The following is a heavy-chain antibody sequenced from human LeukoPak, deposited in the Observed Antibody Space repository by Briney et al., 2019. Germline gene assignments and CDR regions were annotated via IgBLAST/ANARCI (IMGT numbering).Heavy chain of an antibody. Sequence: GESLTISCEGSGYTFTNYWINWVRQMPGKDLEWMARIDPSDTYTNYSPSFQGHVTISVDKSVNTAYLQWSGLRASDTAIYFCARNHGDFPKWYYGMDVWGQGTTVTVSS. CDR1: GYTFTNYW. V-gene: IGHV5-10-1*01. D-gene: IGHD4-17*01. CDR3: ARNHGDFPKWYYGMDV. CDR2: IDPSDTYT. J-gene: IGHJ6*02.